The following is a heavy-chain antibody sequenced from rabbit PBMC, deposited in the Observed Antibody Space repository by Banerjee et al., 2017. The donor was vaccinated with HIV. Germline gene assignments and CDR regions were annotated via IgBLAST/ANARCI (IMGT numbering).Heavy chain of an antibody. Sequence: VESGGDLVKPGASLTLTCTASGFSFSYSDYMCWVRQPPGKGPEWIACIGVGVTYTTYYATWAKGRFTISKTSSTTVTLQMTSLTAADTATYFCARDTGTSFSTYGMDLWGPGTLVTVS. J-gene: IGHJ6*01. CDR1: GFSFSYSDY. CDR3: ARDTGTSFSTYGMDL. D-gene: IGHD8-1*01. CDR2: IGVGVTYTT. V-gene: IGHV1S40*01.